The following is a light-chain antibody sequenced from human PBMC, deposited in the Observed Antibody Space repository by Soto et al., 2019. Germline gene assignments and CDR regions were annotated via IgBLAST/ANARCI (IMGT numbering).Light chain of an antibody. CDR1: SSDVGGYNY. V-gene: IGLV2-8*01. Sequence: QSALTQPPSASGSPGQSVTISCTGNSSDVGGYNYVSWYQQHPGKAPKLMIYEVTKRPSGVPDRFSGSKSGSTASLTVSGLQAEDEADYYCSSYAGSNNYVVFGGGTKLTVL. CDR2: EVT. CDR3: SSYAGSNNYVV. J-gene: IGLJ2*01.